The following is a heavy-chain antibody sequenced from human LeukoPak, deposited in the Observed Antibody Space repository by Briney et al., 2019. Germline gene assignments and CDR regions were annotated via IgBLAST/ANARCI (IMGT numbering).Heavy chain of an antibody. CDR1: GGTFSSYA. Sequence: SVKVSCKASGGTFSSYAISWVRQAPGQGLEWMGGIIPIFGTANYAQKFQGRVTITADESTSTAYMELSSLRSEDTAVYYCARDLLVSSPYYYGMDVWGQGTTVTVSS. CDR2: IIPIFGTA. D-gene: IGHD2/OR15-2a*01. CDR3: ARDLLVSSPYYYGMDV. V-gene: IGHV1-69*13. J-gene: IGHJ6*02.